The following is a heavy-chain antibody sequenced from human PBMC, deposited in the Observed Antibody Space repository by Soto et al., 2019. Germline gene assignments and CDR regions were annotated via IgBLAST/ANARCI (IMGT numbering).Heavy chain of an antibody. V-gene: IGHV4-59*02. CDR1: GASVTTSY. CDR3: AAGRGGYATPT. Sequence: QVQLEESGPGLVKPSETLSLACSVSGASVTTSYWNWIRQPPGKTLEWIGHMYYGGNTDYNPSLKGRVSFSVDASENQFSLYLTALAGADAAVYYCAAGRGGYATPTWGQGIVVVVSS. CDR2: MYYGGNT. J-gene: IGHJ5*02. D-gene: IGHD5-12*01.